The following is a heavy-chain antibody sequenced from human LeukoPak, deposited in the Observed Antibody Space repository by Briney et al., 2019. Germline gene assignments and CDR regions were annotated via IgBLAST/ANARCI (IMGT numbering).Heavy chain of an antibody. J-gene: IGHJ4*02. CDR1: GFTFGDYT. CDR3: AKDVHGRGWYHFDF. V-gene: IGHV3-43*02. CDR2: ISGDGRTT. D-gene: IGHD6-19*01. Sequence: GGSLRLSCAASGFTFGDYTMHWVRQAPGKGLEWVALISGDGRTTHSADSVKGRFTISRDNSRHSVYLQLNSLITEDTALYYCAKDVHGRGWYHFDFWGQGTLVTVSS.